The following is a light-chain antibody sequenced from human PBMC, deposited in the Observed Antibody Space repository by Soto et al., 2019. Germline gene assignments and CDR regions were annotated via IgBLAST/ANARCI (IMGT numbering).Light chain of an antibody. CDR3: FSYTTSSAPYV. J-gene: IGLJ1*01. CDR1: TSDVGDYNY. Sequence: QSVLTQPASVSGSPGQSITISCTGTTSDVGDYNYVSWYQQHPGQVPKLLIYEVSNRPSGVSYRFSGSKSGNTASLTISGLQAQDEASYYCFSYTTSSAPYVFGTGTKVTVL. V-gene: IGLV2-14*01. CDR2: EVS.